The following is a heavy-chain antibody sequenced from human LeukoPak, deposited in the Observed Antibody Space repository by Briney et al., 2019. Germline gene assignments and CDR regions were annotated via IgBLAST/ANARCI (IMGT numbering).Heavy chain of an antibody. Sequence: SVKVSCKASGGTFSSYAISWVRQAPGQGREWMGGIIPIFGTANYAQKFQGRVTITADESTSTAYMELSSLRSEDTAVYYCARGWVETSSWEEYFDYWGQGTLVTVSS. D-gene: IGHD6-13*01. V-gene: IGHV1-69*13. J-gene: IGHJ4*02. CDR3: ARGWVETSSWEEYFDY. CDR1: GGTFSSYA. CDR2: IIPIFGTA.